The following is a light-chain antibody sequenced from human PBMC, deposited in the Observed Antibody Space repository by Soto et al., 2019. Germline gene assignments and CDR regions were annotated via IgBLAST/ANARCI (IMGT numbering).Light chain of an antibody. CDR3: AAWDDSLNGGL. V-gene: IGLV1-44*01. Sequence: QAVVTQPPSASGTPGQRVTISCSGSSSNIGSNTVNWYQQLPGTAPKLLIYSNNQRPSGVPDRFSGSKSGTSASLAISGLQSEDEADYYCAAWDDSLNGGLFGTGTKLTVL. CDR2: SNN. CDR1: SSNIGSNT. J-gene: IGLJ1*01.